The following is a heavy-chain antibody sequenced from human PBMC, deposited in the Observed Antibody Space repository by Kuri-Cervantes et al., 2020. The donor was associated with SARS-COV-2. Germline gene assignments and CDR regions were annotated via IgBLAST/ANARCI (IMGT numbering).Heavy chain of an antibody. CDR2: ISWNSGSI. J-gene: IGHJ4*02. CDR3: ARALVYYYDSSGYYEDY. D-gene: IGHD3-22*01. Sequence: SLKISCAASGFTFDDYAMHWVRQAPGKGLEWVSGISWNSGSIGYADSVKGRFTISRDNAKNSLYLQMNSLRAEDTAVYYCARALVYYYDSSGYYEDYWGQGTLVTVSS. V-gene: IGHV3-9*01. CDR1: GFTFDDYA.